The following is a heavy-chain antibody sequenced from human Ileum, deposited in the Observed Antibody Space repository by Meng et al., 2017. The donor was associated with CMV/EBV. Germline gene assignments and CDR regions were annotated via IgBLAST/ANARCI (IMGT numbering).Heavy chain of an antibody. CDR1: Y. Sequence: YGSWIRQPPGKGLEWIGEINHSGSTNYNPSLKSRVTISVDTSKNQFSLKLSSVTAADTAVYYCARGVEATYYDFWSGYSEQKTLDYWGQGTLVTVSS. CDR3: ARGVEATYYDFWSGYSEQKTLDY. D-gene: IGHD3-3*01. V-gene: IGHV4-34*01. J-gene: IGHJ4*02. CDR2: INHSGST.